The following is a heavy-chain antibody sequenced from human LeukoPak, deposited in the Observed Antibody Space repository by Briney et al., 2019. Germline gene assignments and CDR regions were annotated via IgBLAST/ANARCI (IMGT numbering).Heavy chain of an antibody. J-gene: IGHJ3*02. V-gene: IGHV4-59*01. Sequence: PSETLSLTCTVSGGSISSYYWSWIRQPPGKGLEWIGYIYYSGSTNYNPSLKSRVTISVDTSKNQFSLKLSSVTAADTAVYYCARVRARWELLRKSDDAFDIWGQGTMVTVSS. CDR3: ARVRARWELLRKSDDAFDI. D-gene: IGHD1-26*01. CDR2: IYYSGST. CDR1: GGSISSYY.